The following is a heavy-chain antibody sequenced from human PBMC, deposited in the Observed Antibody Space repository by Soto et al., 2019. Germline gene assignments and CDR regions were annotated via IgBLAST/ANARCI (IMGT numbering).Heavy chain of an antibody. CDR1: GFTFGDYA. CDR2: IGTAGDT. J-gene: IGHJ6*02. CDR3: ARAYSGSYMAYYYGMDV. D-gene: IGHD1-26*01. Sequence: GGSLRLSCTTSGFTFGDYALSWVRQAPGKGLEWVSAIGTAGDTYYPGSVKGRFTISRENAKNSLYLQMNSLRAGDTAVYYCARAYSGSYMAYYYGMDVWGQGTTVTVSS. V-gene: IGHV3-13*01.